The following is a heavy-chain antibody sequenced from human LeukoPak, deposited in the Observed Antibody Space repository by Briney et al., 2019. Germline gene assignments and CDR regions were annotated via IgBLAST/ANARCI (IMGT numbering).Heavy chain of an antibody. J-gene: IGHJ5*02. V-gene: IGHV1-18*01. Sequence: GASVKVSCKASGYTFTSYGISWVRQAPGQGLEWMGWISAYNGNTNYAQKLQGRVTMTTDTSTSTAYMELRSLRPDDTAVYYCARDRDYFGKNWFDPWGQGTLVTVSS. CDR1: GYTFTSYG. CDR2: ISAYNGNT. D-gene: IGHD5-12*01. CDR3: ARDRDYFGKNWFDP.